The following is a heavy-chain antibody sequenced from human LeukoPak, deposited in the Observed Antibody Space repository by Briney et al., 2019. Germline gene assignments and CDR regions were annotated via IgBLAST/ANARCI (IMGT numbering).Heavy chain of an antibody. CDR1: GGSFSTYY. D-gene: IGHD6-19*01. J-gene: IGHJ3*02. Sequence: PSETLCLTCTVSGGSFSTYYWSWIRQPPGKGLEGSGYIYYSGNTKHKASPQRGGTISVDTSKGQFSLKLKSVTAAATAVYYCARRVAVVPKYAFDIWRRGTMVTVSA. V-gene: IGHV4-59*08. CDR3: ARRVAVVPKYAFDI. CDR2: IYYSGNT.